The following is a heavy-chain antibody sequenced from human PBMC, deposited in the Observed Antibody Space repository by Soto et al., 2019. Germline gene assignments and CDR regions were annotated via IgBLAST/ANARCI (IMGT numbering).Heavy chain of an antibody. Sequence: EVQLLESGGGLVQPGGSLRLSCAASGFHFRSYGMSWVRQAPGKGLEWVSGLSGSGGSTYYADSVKGRFTISRDISNNTLYLQMNSLRAEDTAIYFCAREVGAPSGWLDPWGQGTQVTVSS. J-gene: IGHJ5*02. CDR2: LSGSGGST. CDR1: GFHFRSYG. V-gene: IGHV3-23*01. D-gene: IGHD1-26*01. CDR3: AREVGAPSGWLDP.